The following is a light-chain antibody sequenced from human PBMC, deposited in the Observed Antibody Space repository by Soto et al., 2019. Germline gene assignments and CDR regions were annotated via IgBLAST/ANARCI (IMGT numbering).Light chain of an antibody. J-gene: IGKJ3*01. CDR3: QKYDGVPQ. Sequence: DIQLPNSPSSLSDSVAEKVPFTSQASQDITNHLNWYQHKPGKAPNLLIYDASHLETGVPSRFTGSGSGTYFTLTISSLQSEDIATYYCQKYDGVPQFGPGTRVDF. V-gene: IGKV1-33*01. CDR1: QDITNH. CDR2: DAS.